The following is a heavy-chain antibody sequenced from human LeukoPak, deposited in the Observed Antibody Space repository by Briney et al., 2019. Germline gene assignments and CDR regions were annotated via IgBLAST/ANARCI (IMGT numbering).Heavy chain of an antibody. CDR2: IRSKTYGGTT. V-gene: IGHV3-49*03. CDR1: GFTFGDYA. CDR3: TRGVGQQLIPPDY. J-gene: IGHJ4*02. D-gene: IGHD6-13*01. Sequence: GGSLRLSCTASGFTFGDYAMSGFRRAPGKGREWVGFIRSKTYGGTTGYAASVKDKFTISGDDSKSVVYLQMNSLKTEDTAFYYCTRGVGQQLIPPDYWGQGTLVTVSS.